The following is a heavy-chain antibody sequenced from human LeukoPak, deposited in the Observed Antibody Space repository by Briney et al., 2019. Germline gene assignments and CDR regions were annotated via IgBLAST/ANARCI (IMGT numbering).Heavy chain of an antibody. J-gene: IGHJ6*03. V-gene: IGHV1-69*05. CDR2: IIPIFGTA. CDR3: ALSSDIVVVPAAKGYYYYYMDV. D-gene: IGHD2-2*01. Sequence: ASVKVSCKASGGTFSSYAISWVRQPPGQGLEWMGRIIPIFGTANYAQKFQGRVTITTDESTSTAYMELSSLRPEDTAVYYCALSSDIVVVPAAKGYYYYYMDVWGKGTTVTVSS. CDR1: GGTFSSYA.